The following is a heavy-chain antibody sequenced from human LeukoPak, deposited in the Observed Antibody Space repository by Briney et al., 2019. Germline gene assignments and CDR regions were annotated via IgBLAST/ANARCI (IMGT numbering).Heavy chain of an antibody. V-gene: IGHV3-30*04. CDR2: ISYDGSNK. D-gene: IGHD6-19*01. J-gene: IGHJ4*02. CDR1: GFTFSSYA. CDR3: ARDRGPQFTFHSSGFIEY. Sequence: HSGRSLRLSCAASGFTFSSYAIPWVRQAPGKGLEWVAVISYDGSNKYYVDSVKGRFTISRDDSMNTLYLQMNSLRPEDTAVYYCARDRGPQFTFHSSGFIEYWGQGTRVTVSS.